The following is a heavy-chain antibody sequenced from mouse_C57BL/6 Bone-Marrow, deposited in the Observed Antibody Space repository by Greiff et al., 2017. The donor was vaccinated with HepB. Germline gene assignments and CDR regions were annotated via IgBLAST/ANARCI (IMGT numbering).Heavy chain of an antibody. J-gene: IGHJ2*01. D-gene: IGHD1-1*01. Sequence: VQRVESGAELARPGASVKLSCKASGYTFTSYGISWVKQRTGQGLEWIGEIYPRSGNTYYNEKFKGKATLTADKSSSTAYMELRSLTSEDSAVYFCARRGGGYGSSSDYWGQGTTLTVSS. V-gene: IGHV1-81*01. CDR1: GYTFTSYG. CDR3: ARRGGGYGSSSDY. CDR2: IYPRSGNT.